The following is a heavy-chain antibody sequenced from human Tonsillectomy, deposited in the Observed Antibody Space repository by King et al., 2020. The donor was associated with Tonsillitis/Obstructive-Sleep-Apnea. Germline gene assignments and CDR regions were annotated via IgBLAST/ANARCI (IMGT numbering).Heavy chain of an antibody. CDR1: GFTFSSYA. CDR3: AKAEGATGGYHYHMDV. Sequence: VQLVESGGGLVQPGGSLRLSCAASGFTFSSYAMSWVRQAPGKGLEWVSVVTGSGDSTYNADSVKARFSISRDNSKNTLYRQMNSLRADDTAVYYCAKAEGATGGYHYHMDVWGKGTPVTVSS. V-gene: IGHV3-23*04. J-gene: IGHJ6*03. D-gene: IGHD5-12*01. CDR2: VTGSGDST.